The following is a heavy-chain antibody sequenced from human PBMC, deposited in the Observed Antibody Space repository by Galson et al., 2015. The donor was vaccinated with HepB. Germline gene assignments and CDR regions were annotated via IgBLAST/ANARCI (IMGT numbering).Heavy chain of an antibody. CDR1: GFTFSSYS. Sequence: SLRLSCAASGFTFSSYSMNWVRQAPGKGLEWVSYISSSSSTIYYADSVKGRFTISRDNAKNSLYLQMNSLRAEDTAVYYCARDTLWGRRGDWYFDLWGRGTLVTVSS. CDR3: ARDTLWGRRGDWYFDL. CDR2: ISSSSSTI. J-gene: IGHJ2*01. D-gene: IGHD7-27*01. V-gene: IGHV3-48*04.